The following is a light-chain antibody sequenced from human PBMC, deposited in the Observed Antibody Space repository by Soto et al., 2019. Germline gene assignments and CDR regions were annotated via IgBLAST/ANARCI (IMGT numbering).Light chain of an antibody. CDR2: GAS. Sequence: EIVLTQSPGTLSLSPGEGATLSCRASQSLSSSYVAWYQQKVGQPPSLLIYGASNRATVIPARLSGSCSGTEFSLIISRLEHADFAVYYCQQYGISPSYTFAQGTKLEIK. CDR1: QSLSSSY. CDR3: QQYGISPSYT. J-gene: IGKJ2*01. V-gene: IGKV3-20*01.